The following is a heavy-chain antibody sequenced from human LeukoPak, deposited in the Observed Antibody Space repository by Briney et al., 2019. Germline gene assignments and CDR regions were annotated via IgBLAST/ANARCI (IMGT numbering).Heavy chain of an antibody. V-gene: IGHV1-2*02. CDR2: INPDSGYT. J-gene: IGHJ6*03. CDR1: GYTFTSYA. D-gene: IGHD3-3*01. Sequence: GASVKVSCKASGYTFTSYAMNWVRQAPGQGLEWMGWINPDSGYTNYAQKFQGRVTMTRDTSINTAYMELSRLTSDDTAVYYCATDPRTTVFGTFRYYYMDVWGEGTTVAVSS. CDR3: ATDPRTTVFGTFRYYYMDV.